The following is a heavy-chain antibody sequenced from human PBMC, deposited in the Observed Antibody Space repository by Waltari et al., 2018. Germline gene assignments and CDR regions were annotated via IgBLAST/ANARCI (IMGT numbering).Heavy chain of an antibody. J-gene: IGHJ4*02. D-gene: IGHD4-4*01. Sequence: QVQLQQWGAGLLKPSEPLSLTCAVYGGSFSGYYWSWIRQPPGKGLEWIGEINHSGSTNYNPSLKSRVTISVDTSKNQFSLKLSSVTAADTAVYYCARGSVTPFDYWGQGTLVTVSS. V-gene: IGHV4-34*01. CDR2: INHSGST. CDR3: ARGSVTPFDY. CDR1: GGSFSGYY.